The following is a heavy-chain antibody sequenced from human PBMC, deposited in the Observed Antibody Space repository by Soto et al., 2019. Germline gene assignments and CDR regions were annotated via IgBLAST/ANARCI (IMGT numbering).Heavy chain of an antibody. CDR3: AREAQPLGELSLFFDY. CDR1: GYTFTSYG. Sequence: QVQLVQSGAEVKKPGASVKVSCKASGYTFTSYGIIWVRQAPGQGLEWMGWISAYNGNTNYAQKLQGRVTMTTDTSTSTAYMELRSLRSDDTAVYYCAREAQPLGELSLFFDYWGQGTLVTVSS. J-gene: IGHJ4*02. D-gene: IGHD3-16*02. V-gene: IGHV1-18*01. CDR2: ISAYNGNT.